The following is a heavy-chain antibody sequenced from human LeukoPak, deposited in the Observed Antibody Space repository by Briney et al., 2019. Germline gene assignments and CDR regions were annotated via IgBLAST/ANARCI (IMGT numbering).Heavy chain of an antibody. CDR2: IYPGYSDA. CDR3: ASQFYDGSGSYYRDAFDI. D-gene: IGHD3-10*01. J-gene: IGHJ3*02. V-gene: IGHV5-51*01. Sequence: GESLKISCKGSGYTFTTYWIGWVRQMPGKGLEWRGIIYPGYSDARYSPSFQGQVTISADKSISTAYLQWSSLKASDTAMYYCASQFYDGSGSYYRDAFDIWGQGTMVTVSS. CDR1: GYTFTTYW.